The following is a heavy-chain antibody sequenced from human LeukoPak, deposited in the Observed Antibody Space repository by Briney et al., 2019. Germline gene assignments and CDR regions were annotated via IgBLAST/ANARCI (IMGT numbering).Heavy chain of an antibody. CDR3: ASARESCIGSTCYEYFHH. CDR1: GFSFRSYR. V-gene: IGHV3-53*01. D-gene: IGHD2-2*01. J-gene: IGHJ1*01. Sequence: PGMSLRLSCAASGFSFRSYRMNWVRQAPGRGLEWVSVFYSPGSTYYADSVHGRFTISRDNSLNTLFLQMNSLRVEDTAVYYCASARESCIGSTCYEYFHHWGQGTPLTVSS. CDR2: FYSPGST.